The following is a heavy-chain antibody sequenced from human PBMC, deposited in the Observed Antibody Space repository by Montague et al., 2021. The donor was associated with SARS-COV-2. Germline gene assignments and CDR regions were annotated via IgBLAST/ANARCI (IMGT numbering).Heavy chain of an antibody. V-gene: IGHV6-1*01. CDR2: TNYRSKWTS. D-gene: IGHD4-17*01. Sequence: CAISGDSVGGNAAAWNWIRQSSSVGLAWLGVTNYRSKWTSDYATSVEGRISIDPDTSKNQFFLHLRSVTPEDTGVYYCVRDTGSAQAGFDAWGQGTLVTVSS. CDR3: VRDTGSAQAGFDA. CDR1: GDSVGGNAAA. J-gene: IGHJ4*02.